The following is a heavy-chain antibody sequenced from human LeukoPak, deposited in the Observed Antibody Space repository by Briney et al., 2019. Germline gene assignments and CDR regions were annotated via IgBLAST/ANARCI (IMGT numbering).Heavy chain of an antibody. CDR1: GFTFSTYD. D-gene: IGHD6-19*01. J-gene: IGHJ4*02. CDR2: ISGSGGST. V-gene: IGHV3-23*01. Sequence: GGSLRLSCAASGFTFSTYDMSWVRQAPGKGLEWVSAISGSGGSTYYADSVKGRFTISRDNSKNTLYLQMNSLRAEDTAVYYCAKGSSVAGTYYCDYWGQGTVVTVSS. CDR3: AKGSSVAGTYYCDY.